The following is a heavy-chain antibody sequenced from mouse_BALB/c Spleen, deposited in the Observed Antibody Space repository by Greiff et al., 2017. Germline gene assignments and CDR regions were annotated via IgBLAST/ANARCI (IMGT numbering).Heavy chain of an antibody. V-gene: IGHV2-6-7*01. CDR2: IWGDGST. Sequence: QVQLQQSGPGLVAPSQSLSITCTVSGFSLTGYGVNWVRQPPGKGLEWLGMIWGDGSTDYNSALKSRLSISKDNSKSQVFLKMNSLQTDDTARYYCARETPFTTATGDYYAMDYWGQGTSVTVSS. D-gene: IGHD1-2*01. CDR1: GFSLTGYG. J-gene: IGHJ4*01. CDR3: ARETPFTTATGDYYAMDY.